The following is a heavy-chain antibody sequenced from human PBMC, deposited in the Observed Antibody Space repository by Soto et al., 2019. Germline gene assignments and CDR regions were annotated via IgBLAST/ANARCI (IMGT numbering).Heavy chain of an antibody. CDR3: ATSAVGRGKDPFDY. V-gene: IGHV3-23*01. CDR1: GFTFSSYA. J-gene: IGHJ4*02. CDR2: ISGSGCST. Sequence: EVQLLESGGGLVQHGRSLRLSCAASGFTFSSYAMSWVRQAPGTGLEWVSAISGSGCSTYYADSVKGRFTISRDNPKNTLYLQMNSRRAEDTAVYYCATSAVGRGKDPFDYWGQGTLVTVAS. D-gene: IGHD1-26*01.